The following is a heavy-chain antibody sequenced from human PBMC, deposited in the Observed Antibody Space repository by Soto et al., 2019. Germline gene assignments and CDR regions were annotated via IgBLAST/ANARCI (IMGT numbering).Heavy chain of an antibody. J-gene: IGHJ4*02. CDR2: INHSGST. D-gene: IGHD6-19*01. V-gene: IGHV4-34*01. CDR1: GGSFSGYY. CDR3: AMGWEQWTRSPFDV. Sequence: SETLSLTCAVYGGSFSGYYWSWIRQPPGKGLEWIGEINHSGSTNYNPSLKSRVTISVDTSKNQFSLKLSSVTAADTAVYYCAMGWEQWTRSPFDVWGKGTLVTVSS.